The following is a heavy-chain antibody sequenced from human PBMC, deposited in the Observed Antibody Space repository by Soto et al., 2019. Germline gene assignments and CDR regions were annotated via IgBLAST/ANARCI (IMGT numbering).Heavy chain of an antibody. J-gene: IGHJ4*02. D-gene: IGHD2-2*01. CDR2: ITGSRSTI. CDR1: GFTFSNYS. V-gene: IGHV3-48*01. CDR3: VRAGHVPGALVDY. Sequence: EVQLVQSGGGLVRPGGSLRLSCTASGFTFSNYSMNWFRQSPAMGLEWVSYITGSRSTIYYAASVRGRFTISRDNTKSSLYLQTNSLRVEDTAMYYCVRAGHVPGALVDYWGQGNLVTVS.